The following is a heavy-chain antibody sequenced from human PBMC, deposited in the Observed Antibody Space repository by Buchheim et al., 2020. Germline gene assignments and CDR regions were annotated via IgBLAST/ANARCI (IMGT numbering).Heavy chain of an antibody. J-gene: IGHJ6*02. CDR1: GYTFTSYA. D-gene: IGHD6-6*01. CDR3: ARRKQYSSSLREVYYYYGMDV. CDR2: INAGNGNT. Sequence: QVQLVQSGAEVKKPGASVKVSCKASGYTFTSYAMHWVRQAPGQRLEWMGWINAGNGNTKYSQKFQGRVTITRDTSASTAYMELSSLRSEDTAVYYCARRKQYSSSLREVYYYYGMDVWGQGTT. V-gene: IGHV1-3*01.